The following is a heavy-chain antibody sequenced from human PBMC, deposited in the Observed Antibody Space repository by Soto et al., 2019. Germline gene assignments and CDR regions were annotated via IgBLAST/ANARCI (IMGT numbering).Heavy chain of an antibody. CDR3: ARDGYDSSGDSEYFQY. D-gene: IGHD3-22*01. CDR1: GFTFSTYE. CDR2: ISSSGSSI. J-gene: IGHJ1*01. Sequence: LRLSCAASGFTFSTYEMNWVRQAPGKGLEWISYISSSGSSIYYADSVKGRFTISRDNAWNSLHLQMNSLRVEDTAVYYCARDGYDSSGDSEYFQYWGQGTLVTVSS. V-gene: IGHV3-48*03.